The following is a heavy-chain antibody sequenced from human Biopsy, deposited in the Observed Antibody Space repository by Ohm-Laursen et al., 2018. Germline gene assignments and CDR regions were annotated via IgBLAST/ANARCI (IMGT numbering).Heavy chain of an antibody. D-gene: IGHD2-15*01. CDR3: ARHGSQGYCTGGSCVDY. CDR2: IYYRGNT. Sequence: PSQTLPLTCAVSGRSISSNYYYWGWIRQPPGKGLEGIGSIYYRGNTNYNPSLKSRVTISVDTSKNHFSLKLSSATAADMAVFYCARHGSQGYCTGGSCVDYWGQGALVTVSS. V-gene: IGHV4-39*01. CDR1: GRSISSNYYY. J-gene: IGHJ4*02.